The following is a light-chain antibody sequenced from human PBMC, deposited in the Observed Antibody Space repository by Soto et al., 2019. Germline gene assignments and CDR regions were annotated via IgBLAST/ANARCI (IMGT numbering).Light chain of an antibody. J-gene: IGKJ3*01. Sequence: DIVMTQSPLSLPVTPGEPASISCRSSQSLLHSNGYNYLDWYLQKPGQSPQLLIYLGSNRASGVPERFSGSESGTDFTLKISTVQSEDVGVYYCMQALQTPLAFGPGTKVDIK. CDR2: LGS. V-gene: IGKV2-28*01. CDR3: MQALQTPLA. CDR1: QSLLHSNGYNY.